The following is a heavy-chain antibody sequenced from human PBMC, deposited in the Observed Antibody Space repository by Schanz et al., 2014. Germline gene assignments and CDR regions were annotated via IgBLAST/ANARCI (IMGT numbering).Heavy chain of an antibody. Sequence: EVKLLESGGTLVRPGGSLRLSCAASGFTFSTYAMAWVRQVPGKGLVWVSRIKSDGSSTSYADSVKGRFTISRDNAKNTLYLQMNSLRAEDTAVYYCARIGGSVFDYWAQGTLVTVSS. CDR2: IKSDGSST. D-gene: IGHD3-10*01. CDR3: ARIGGSVFDY. J-gene: IGHJ4*02. CDR1: GFTFSTYA. V-gene: IGHV3-74*02.